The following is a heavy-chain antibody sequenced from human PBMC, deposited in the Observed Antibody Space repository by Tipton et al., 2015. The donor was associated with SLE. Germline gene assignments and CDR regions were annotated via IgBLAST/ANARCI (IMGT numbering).Heavy chain of an antibody. CDR2: IYYSGST. D-gene: IGHD3-3*01. CDR3: ARGGLRFLEWFDY. J-gene: IGHJ4*02. CDR1: GGSISSSSYY. V-gene: IGHV4-39*07. Sequence: TLSLTCTVSGGSISSSSYYWGWIRQPPGKGLEWIGSIYYSGSTYYNPSLKSRVTISVDTSKNQFSLKLSSVTAADTAVYYCARGGLRFLEWFDYGGQGTLVTVSS.